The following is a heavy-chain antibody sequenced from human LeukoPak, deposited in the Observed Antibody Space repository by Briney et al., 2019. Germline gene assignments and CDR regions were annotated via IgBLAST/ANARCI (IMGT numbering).Heavy chain of an antibody. CDR3: ARVMWNYVHYYYYYYMDV. CDR1: GGTFSSYA. D-gene: IGHD1-7*01. V-gene: IGHV1-69*05. Sequence: SVKVSCKAPGGTFSSYAISWVRQAPGQGLEWMGGIIPIFGTANYAQKFQGRVPITTDESTSTAYMELSSLRSEDTAVYYCARVMWNYVHYYYYYYMDVWGKGTTVTVSS. CDR2: IIPIFGTA. J-gene: IGHJ6*03.